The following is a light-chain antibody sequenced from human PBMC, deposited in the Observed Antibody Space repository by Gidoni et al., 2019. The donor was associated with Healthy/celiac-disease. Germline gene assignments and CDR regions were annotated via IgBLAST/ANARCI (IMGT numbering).Light chain of an antibody. J-gene: IGKJ4*01. CDR2: KAS. Sequence: LQMTHSPSTLSASVGDRVTITCRASQSISSWLAWYQQKPGKAPKLLIYKASSLESGVPSRFSGSGSGTEFTLTISSLQPDDFATYYCQQYNSYPLTFGGGTKVEIK. CDR1: QSISSW. CDR3: QQYNSYPLT. V-gene: IGKV1-5*03.